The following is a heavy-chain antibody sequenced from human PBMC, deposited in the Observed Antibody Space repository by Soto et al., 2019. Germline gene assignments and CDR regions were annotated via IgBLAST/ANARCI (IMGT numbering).Heavy chain of an antibody. V-gene: IGHV3-23*01. CDR3: AKPFQAVVVPAAIDS. CDR1: GFTFSSYA. J-gene: IGHJ5*02. CDR2: ISGSGGST. D-gene: IGHD2-2*02. Sequence: GGSLRLSCAASGFTFSSYAMSWVRQAPGKGLEWVSAISGSGGSTYYADSVKGRFTISRDNSKNTLYLQMNSLRAEDTAVYYCAKPFQAVVVPAAIDSWGQGTLVTVSS.